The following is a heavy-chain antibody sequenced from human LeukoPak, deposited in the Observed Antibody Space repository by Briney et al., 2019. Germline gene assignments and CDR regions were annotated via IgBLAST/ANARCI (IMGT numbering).Heavy chain of an antibody. J-gene: IGHJ4*02. CDR1: GYTFTSYD. CDR3: ARGRSTGYPYYFEY. D-gene: IGHD5-12*01. CDR2: MNPNSGST. Sequence: ASVKLSCKASGYTFTSYDINWVRQATGQGLEWMGWMNPNSGSTAYAQKFQGRVTITSNTSISTAYMELSGLRSEDTAVYYCARGRSTGYPYYFEYWGQGTLVTVSS. V-gene: IGHV1-8*03.